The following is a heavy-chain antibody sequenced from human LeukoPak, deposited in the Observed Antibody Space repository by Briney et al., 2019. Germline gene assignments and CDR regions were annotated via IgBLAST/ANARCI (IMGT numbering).Heavy chain of an antibody. V-gene: IGHV1-69*04. Sequence: GSSVKASCKASGGTFSSYAISWVRQAPGQGLEWMGRIIPILGIANYAQKFQGRVTITADKSTSTAYMELSSLRSEDTAVYYCARSLAVADHFDYWGQGTLVTVSS. J-gene: IGHJ4*02. CDR2: IIPILGIA. D-gene: IGHD6-19*01. CDR3: ARSLAVADHFDY. CDR1: GGTFSSYA.